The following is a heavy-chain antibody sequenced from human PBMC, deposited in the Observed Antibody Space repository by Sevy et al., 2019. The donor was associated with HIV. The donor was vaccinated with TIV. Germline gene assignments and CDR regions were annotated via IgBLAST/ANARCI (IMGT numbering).Heavy chain of an antibody. D-gene: IGHD6-13*01. CDR2: ISMSSNHI. V-gene: IGHV3-21*01. CDR1: GFTFRSYT. J-gene: IGHJ5*02. Sequence: GGSLRLSCAASGFTFRSYTMNWLRQAPGKGLEWVACISMSSNHIYYADSVKGRFTISRDNAKNSVFLQLNSLRVDDTAVYYCARASSSWYRGWFDPWGQGTLVTVSS. CDR3: ARASSSWYRGWFDP.